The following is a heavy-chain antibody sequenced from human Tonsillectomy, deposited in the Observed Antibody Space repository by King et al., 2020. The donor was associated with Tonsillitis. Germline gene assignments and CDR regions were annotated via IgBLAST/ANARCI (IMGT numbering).Heavy chain of an antibody. D-gene: IGHD6-6*01. Sequence: VQLVQSGGGVVQPGGSLRLSCAASGFTFSHHALHWVRQAPGKGLEWVTYIRFDGSNEYYVDSVKGRFTISRDNSRNTLYLQMNSLRTEDTAVYYWAIFGSIAARRDYCGQGALGSVSS. V-gene: IGHV3-30*02. CDR2: IRFDGSNE. CDR3: AIFGSIAARRDY. J-gene: IGHJ4*02. CDR1: GFTFSHHA.